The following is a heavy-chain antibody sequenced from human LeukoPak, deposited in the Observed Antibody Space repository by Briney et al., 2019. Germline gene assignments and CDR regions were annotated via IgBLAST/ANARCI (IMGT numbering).Heavy chain of an antibody. J-gene: IGHJ2*01. V-gene: IGHV3-53*01. D-gene: IGHD3-9*01. CDR3: ASGTYYDILTGYYQDWYFDH. Sequence: HPGGSLRLSWAVAGFSFSIYGISWVSQPPGKGLGWVSVIYSVGSTYYADSVKGRFPISRDNSKTTLYLQMNSLRAENTAVYYGASGTYYDILTGYYQDWYFDHWGRGTLVTVSS. CDR1: GFSFSIYG. CDR2: IYSVGST.